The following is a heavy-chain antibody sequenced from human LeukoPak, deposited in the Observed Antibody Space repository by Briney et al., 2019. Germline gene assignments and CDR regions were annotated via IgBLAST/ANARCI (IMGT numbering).Heavy chain of an antibody. Sequence: GGSLRLSCAASGFTFSNYGMRWVRQAPGKGLEWVSSISSSSSYIYYTDSVKGRFTISRDNAKNSLYLQMNSLRAEDTAVYYCARSELGYNYHYMDVWGKGTTVTISS. CDR2: ISSSSSYI. J-gene: IGHJ6*03. V-gene: IGHV3-21*01. CDR3: ARSELGYNYHYMDV. CDR1: GFTFSNYG. D-gene: IGHD3-10*01.